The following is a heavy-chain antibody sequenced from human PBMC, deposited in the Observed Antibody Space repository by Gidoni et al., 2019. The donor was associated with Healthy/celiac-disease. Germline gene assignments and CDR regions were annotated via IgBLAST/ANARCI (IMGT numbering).Heavy chain of an antibody. CDR2: INPSDGGT. Sequence: QVQLLQSGAEVKKPGASVKISCKASGYPFTRYYMHWVRQAPGQGLEWMGVINPSDGGTGYEQKFQGGVTMTRDTSTSTLYMELSNLRSEDTAVFYCARAAVVGTLDYWGQGTLVTVSS. CDR3: ARAAVVGTLDY. J-gene: IGHJ4*02. D-gene: IGHD6-19*01. CDR1: GYPFTRYY. V-gene: IGHV1-46*01.